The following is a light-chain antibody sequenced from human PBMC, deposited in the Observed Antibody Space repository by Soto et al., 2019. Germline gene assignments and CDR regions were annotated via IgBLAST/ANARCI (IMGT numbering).Light chain of an antibody. CDR1: QSVNNF. CDR3: QQSGNWPAT. Sequence: ETLLTQSPATLSLSPGERATLSCRASQSVNNFLAWYQQKPGQPPRLLIYDASYRAAGIPTRFSGSGSGTDFTLTISSLEPEDFAVYYCQQSGNWPATFGPGTKVEIK. J-gene: IGKJ3*01. CDR2: DAS. V-gene: IGKV3-11*01.